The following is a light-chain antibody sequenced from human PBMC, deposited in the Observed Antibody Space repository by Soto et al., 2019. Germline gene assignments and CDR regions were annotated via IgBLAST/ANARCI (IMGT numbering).Light chain of an antibody. CDR1: QSVTVNS. J-gene: IGKJ3*01. V-gene: IGKV3-20*01. CDR2: AAS. Sequence: EILLTQSPSTLSLSPGEGVTLSCRASQSVTVNSLAWYQQTPGQAPRLLIYAASTRAAAVPDRFTGSGSGTDFALTISRLEPEDFGVYYCQQYNMWTGTFGPGTKVDIK. CDR3: QQYNMWTGT.